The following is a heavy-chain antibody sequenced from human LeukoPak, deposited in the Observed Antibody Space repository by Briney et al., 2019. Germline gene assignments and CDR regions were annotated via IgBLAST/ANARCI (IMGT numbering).Heavy chain of an antibody. CDR2: ISGNGDSK. V-gene: IGHV3-23*01. D-gene: IGHD6-13*01. J-gene: IGHJ4*02. Sequence: PGGSLRLSCAAFGLNFSKYDMTWVRQAPGKGLEWVVGISGNGDSKYYADSVKGRFTISRDNSKNTLYLQMNSLRAEDTAVYYCARSGSSSWYWAVAGTENFDYWGQGTLVAVSS. CDR3: ARSGSSSWYWAVAGTENFDY. CDR1: GLNFSKYD.